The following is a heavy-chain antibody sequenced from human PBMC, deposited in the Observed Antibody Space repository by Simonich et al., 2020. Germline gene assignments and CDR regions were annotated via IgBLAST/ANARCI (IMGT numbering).Heavy chain of an antibody. D-gene: IGHD2-2*01. CDR3: AGGVYCSSTSCSTYYYYGMDV. J-gene: IGHJ6*02. V-gene: IGHV3-21*01. Sequence: EVQLVESGGGLVKPGGSLRLSCAASGFTFSSYSMNWVRQAPGKGLEWVSSISSSSSYIYYADSVKGQLTISRDNAKNSLYLQMNSLRAEDTAVYYCAGGVYCSSTSCSTYYYYGMDVWGQGTTVTVSS. CDR1: GFTFSSYS. CDR2: ISSSSSYI.